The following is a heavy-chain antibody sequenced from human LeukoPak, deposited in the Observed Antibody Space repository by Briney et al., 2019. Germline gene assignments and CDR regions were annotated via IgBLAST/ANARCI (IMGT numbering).Heavy chain of an antibody. CDR2: INHSGST. J-gene: IGHJ4*02. D-gene: IGHD2-2*02. CDR3: ARGLGPDCSSTSCYTPFDY. Sequence: PSETLSLTCAVYGGSFSGYYWRWIPQPPGKGLEWIGEINHSGSTNYNTSLKSRVTIPVRTSKNQFSLKLSSVTAADTAVYYCARGLGPDCSSTSCYTPFDYWGQGTLVTVSS. V-gene: IGHV4-34*01. CDR1: GGSFSGYY.